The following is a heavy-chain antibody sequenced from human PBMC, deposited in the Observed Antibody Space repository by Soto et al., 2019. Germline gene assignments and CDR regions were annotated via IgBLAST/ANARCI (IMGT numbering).Heavy chain of an antibody. CDR3: ARGGNCSGGSCYYYYYYGMDV. D-gene: IGHD2-15*01. CDR1: GGSFSGYY. Sequence: TLSLTCAVYGGSFSGYYWSWIRQPPGKGLEWIGEINHSGSTNYNPSLKSRVTISVDTSKNQFSLKLSSVTAADTAVYYCARGGNCSGGSCYYYYYYGMDVWGQGTTVTVSS. V-gene: IGHV4-34*01. CDR2: INHSGST. J-gene: IGHJ6*01.